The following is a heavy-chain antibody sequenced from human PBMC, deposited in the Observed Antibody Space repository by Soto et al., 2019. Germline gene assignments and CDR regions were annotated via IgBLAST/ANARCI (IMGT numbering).Heavy chain of an antibody. Sequence: GGSLRLSCAASGFTFSSYAMSWVRQAPGKGLEWVSAISGSGGSTYYADSVKGRFTISRDNSKNTLYLQMNSLRAEDTAVYYCAITPTRDIVATSYYYYGMDVWGQGTTVTVSS. CDR3: AITPTRDIVATSYYYYGMDV. CDR1: GFTFSSYA. J-gene: IGHJ6*02. CDR2: ISGSGGST. V-gene: IGHV3-23*01. D-gene: IGHD5-12*01.